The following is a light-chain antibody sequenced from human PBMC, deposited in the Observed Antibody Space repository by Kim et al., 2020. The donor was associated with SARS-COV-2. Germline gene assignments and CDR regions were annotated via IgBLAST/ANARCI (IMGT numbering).Light chain of an antibody. Sequence: QSALTQPASVSGSPGQSITISCTGTSSDVGGYNFVSWYQQQPGKAPKFLIYDVTERPSGVSNRFSGSKSGNMASLTISGLQPEDEADYYCSSYTSSYTFVFGTGIKVTVL. CDR3: SSYTSSYTFV. V-gene: IGLV2-14*01. CDR1: SSDVGGYNF. J-gene: IGLJ1*01. CDR2: DVT.